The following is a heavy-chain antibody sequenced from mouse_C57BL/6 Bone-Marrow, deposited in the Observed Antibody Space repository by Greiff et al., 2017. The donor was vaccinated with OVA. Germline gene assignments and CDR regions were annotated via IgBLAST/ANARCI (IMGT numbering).Heavy chain of an antibody. CDR2: INPNNGGT. V-gene: IGHV1-18*01. Sequence: EVQLQASGPELVKPGASVKIPCKASGYTFTDYNMDWVKQSHGKSLEWIGDINPNNGGTIYNQKFKGKATLTVAKSSSTAYMELRSLTSEDTAVYYCARDYYFDYWGQGTTLTVSS. J-gene: IGHJ2*01. CDR1: GYTFTDYN. CDR3: ARDYYFDY.